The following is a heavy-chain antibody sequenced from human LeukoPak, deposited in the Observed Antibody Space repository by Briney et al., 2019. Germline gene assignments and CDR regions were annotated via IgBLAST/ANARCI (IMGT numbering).Heavy chain of an antibody. D-gene: IGHD6-25*01. CDR1: GFTFSSYG. V-gene: IGHV3-23*01. CDR2: ISGSGGST. J-gene: IGHJ2*01. CDR3: ARGPPWYFDL. Sequence: PGGSLRLSCAASGFTFSSYGMSWVRQAPGKGLEWVSAISGSGGSTYYADSVKGRFTISRDNSKNTLYLQMSSLRVEDTAVYYCARGPPWYFDLWGRGTLVTVSS.